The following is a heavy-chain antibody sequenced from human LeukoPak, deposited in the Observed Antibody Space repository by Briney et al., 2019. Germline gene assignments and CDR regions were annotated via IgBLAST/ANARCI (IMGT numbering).Heavy chain of an antibody. Sequence: SWTLSLTCTVSGGSISSYYWSWIRQPPGKGLECIGYIYYSGSKYYIPSLKSRVTISVDTSKNQFSLRLTSVTAADTAVYYCARKNDFEVWGQGTLVTVSS. CDR2: IYYSGSK. J-gene: IGHJ3*01. D-gene: IGHD2/OR15-2a*01. CDR1: GGSISSYY. CDR3: ARKNDFEV. V-gene: IGHV4-59*01.